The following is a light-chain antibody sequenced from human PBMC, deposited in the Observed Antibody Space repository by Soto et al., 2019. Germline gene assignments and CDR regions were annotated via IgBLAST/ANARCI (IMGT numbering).Light chain of an antibody. CDR3: QQYYDWPRWT. J-gene: IGKJ1*01. V-gene: IGKV3-15*01. CDR1: QSVSNN. CDR2: GAS. Sequence: EIVMTQSPATLSVSPGERATLSCRASQSVSNNLAWYQQKPGQAPRLLIYGASTRATGIPARFSGGGSGTEFTLTISSLQSEDFALYYCQQYYDWPRWTFGQGTKVNIK.